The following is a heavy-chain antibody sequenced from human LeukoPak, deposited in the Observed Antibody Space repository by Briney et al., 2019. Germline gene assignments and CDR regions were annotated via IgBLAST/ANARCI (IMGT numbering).Heavy chain of an antibody. D-gene: IGHD6-13*01. CDR1: GFTFSSFV. V-gene: IGHV3-33*08. Sequence: GGSLRLSCAASGFTFSSFVMSWVRQAPGKGLEWVAVIWYDGSKKYYADSVKGRSTISRDNSKNTLYLEMNSLRAEDTAVYYCARDVSYNSLDYWGQGTLVTVSS. CDR3: ARDVSYNSLDY. J-gene: IGHJ4*02. CDR2: IWYDGSKK.